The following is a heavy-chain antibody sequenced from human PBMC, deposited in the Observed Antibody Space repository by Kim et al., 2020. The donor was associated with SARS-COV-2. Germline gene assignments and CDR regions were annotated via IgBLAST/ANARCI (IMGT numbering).Heavy chain of an antibody. V-gene: IGHV1-46*01. CDR1: GYTFTSYY. Sequence: ASVKVSCKASGYTFTSYYMHWVRQAPGQGLEWMGIINPSGGSTSYAQKFQNIVTMTRDTSTSTVYMELSSLRSEDTAVYYCARDVSRGGIYYGMDVWGQGTSVTVSS. CDR2: INPSGGST. D-gene: IGHD3-16*01. CDR3: ARDVSRGGIYYGMDV. J-gene: IGHJ6*02.